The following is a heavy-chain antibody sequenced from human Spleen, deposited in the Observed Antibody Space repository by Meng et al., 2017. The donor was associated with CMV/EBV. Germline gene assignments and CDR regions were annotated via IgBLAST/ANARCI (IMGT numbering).Heavy chain of an antibody. D-gene: IGHD6-13*01. Sequence: EVQLVESXXGLVQXGGSLRLSXAASGFTFSSYWMHWVRQAPGKGLVWVSRINSDGSSTSYADSVKGRFTISRDNAKNTLYLQMNSLRAEDTAVYYCAKDWEMMGIAAAGNDYWGQGTLVTVSS. V-gene: IGHV3-74*01. CDR1: GFTFSSYW. J-gene: IGHJ4*02. CDR2: INSDGSST. CDR3: AKDWEMMGIAAAGNDY.